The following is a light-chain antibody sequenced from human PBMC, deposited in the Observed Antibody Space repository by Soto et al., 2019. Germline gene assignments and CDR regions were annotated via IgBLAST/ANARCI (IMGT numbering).Light chain of an antibody. Sequence: DILLTQSPSSLSASVGDRVTITCRSSQSISPYLNCDQKRPGEAPNLLIYAVYTLQSGVPSRFSGSGSGTDCTLTISSLQPEDFATYYCQQSFSTPIYSFVPGTELVI. CDR1: QSISPY. J-gene: IGKJ2*01. CDR3: QQSFSTPIYS. V-gene: IGKV1-39*01. CDR2: AVY.